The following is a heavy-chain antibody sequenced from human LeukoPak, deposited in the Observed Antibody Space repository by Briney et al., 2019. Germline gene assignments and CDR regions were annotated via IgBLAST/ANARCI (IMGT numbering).Heavy chain of an antibody. CDR2: ISYDGSNK. Sequence: PGGSLRLSCAASGFTFSSYAMHWVRQAPGKGLEWVAVISYDGSNKYYADSVKGRFTISRDNSKNTLYLQMNSLRAEDTAVYYCAKADDYGDYPDYWGQGTLVTVSS. CDR1: GFTFSSYA. V-gene: IGHV3-30-3*01. J-gene: IGHJ4*02. D-gene: IGHD4-17*01. CDR3: AKADDYGDYPDY.